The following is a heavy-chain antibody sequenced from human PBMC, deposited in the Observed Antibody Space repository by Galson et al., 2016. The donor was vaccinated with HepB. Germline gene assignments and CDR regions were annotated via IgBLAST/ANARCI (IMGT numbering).Heavy chain of an antibody. Sequence: SLRLSCAASGFTFSSYWMHWVRQAPGKELVWVSHINSDGSSTTYADSVKGRFTISRDNAKNTLYLQMNSLRADDTAVYYCAREGVVLVTAEVYYYYGMDVWGQGTMVTVSS. CDR2: INSDGSST. CDR1: GFTFSSYW. CDR3: AREGVVLVTAEVYYYYGMDV. V-gene: IGHV3-74*01. J-gene: IGHJ6*02. D-gene: IGHD2-8*01.